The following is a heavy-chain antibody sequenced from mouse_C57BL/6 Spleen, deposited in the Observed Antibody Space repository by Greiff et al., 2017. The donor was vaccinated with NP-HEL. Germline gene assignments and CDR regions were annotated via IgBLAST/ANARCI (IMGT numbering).Heavy chain of an antibody. CDR1: GFTFSSYA. CDR2: ISDGGSYT. D-gene: IGHD1-1*01. J-gene: IGHJ4*01. CDR3: AREDYGSSMDY. Sequence: EVKLVESGGGLVKPGGSLKLSCAASGFTFSSYAMSWVRQTPEKRLEWVATISDGGSYTYYPDNVKGRFTISRDNATNNLYLQMSHLKSEDTAMYYCAREDYGSSMDYWGQGTSVTVSS. V-gene: IGHV5-4*01.